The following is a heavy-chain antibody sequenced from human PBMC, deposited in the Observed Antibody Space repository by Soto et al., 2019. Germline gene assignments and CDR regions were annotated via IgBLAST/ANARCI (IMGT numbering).Heavy chain of an antibody. CDR1: GDSVSSNSAA. J-gene: IGHJ6*03. CDR3: ARRQMVYAKGYYYMDV. V-gene: IGHV6-1*01. Sequence: SQTLSLTCAISGDSVSSNSAAWNWIRQSPSRGLEWLGRTYYRSKWYNDYAVSVKSRITINPDTSKNQFSLQQNSVTPEDTAVYYCARRQMVYAKGYYYMDVWGKGTTVTVSS. CDR2: TYYRSKWYN. D-gene: IGHD2-8*01.